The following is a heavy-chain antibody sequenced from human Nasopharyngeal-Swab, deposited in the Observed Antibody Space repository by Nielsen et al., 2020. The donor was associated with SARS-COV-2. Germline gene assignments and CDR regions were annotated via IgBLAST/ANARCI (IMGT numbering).Heavy chain of an antibody. V-gene: IGHV2-5*02. CDR1: GFSLSTSGVG. CDR3: SHRPPGMDGGYYFDY. CDR2: IYWDDDK. D-gene: IGHD1-1*01. Sequence: SGPTLVKPTQTLTLTCTFSGFSLSTSGVGVGWIRQPPGKALEWLALIYWDDDKRYSPSLKSRHTITKDTSKNQVVLTMTNMDPVDTATYFCSHRPPGMDGGYYFDYWGQGTLVTVSS. J-gene: IGHJ4*02.